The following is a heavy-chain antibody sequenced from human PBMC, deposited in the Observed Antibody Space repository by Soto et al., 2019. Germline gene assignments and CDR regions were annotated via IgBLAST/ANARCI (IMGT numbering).Heavy chain of an antibody. CDR3: ASLGYCSGGSCYSWAFDI. V-gene: IGHV4-4*02. CDR1: SGSISSSNW. Sequence: PSETLSLTCAVSSGSISSSNWWSRVRQPPGKGLEWIGEIYHSGSTNYNPSLKSRVTISVDKSKNQFSLKLSSVTAADTAVYYCASLGYCSGGSCYSWAFDIWGQGTMVTVSS. CDR2: IYHSGST. J-gene: IGHJ3*02. D-gene: IGHD2-15*01.